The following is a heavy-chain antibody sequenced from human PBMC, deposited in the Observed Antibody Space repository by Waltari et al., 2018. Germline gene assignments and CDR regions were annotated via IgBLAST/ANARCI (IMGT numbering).Heavy chain of an antibody. V-gene: IGHV1-69*01. CDR1: GGTFSSHA. J-gene: IGHJ5*02. D-gene: IGHD3-22*01. CDR2: IIPIFETA. Sequence: QVQLVQSGAEVKKPGSSVKVSCKASGGTFSSHAISWLRQAPGKGLEGRGGIIPIFETANYAQKFQGRVTITADDSTSTAYMELSSLRAEDTAVYYCARADYYGSSGPEHQPWGQGTLVTVSS. CDR3: ARADYYGSSGPEHQP.